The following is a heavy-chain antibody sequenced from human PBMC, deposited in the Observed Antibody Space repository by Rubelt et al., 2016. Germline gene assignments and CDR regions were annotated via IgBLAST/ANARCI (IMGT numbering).Heavy chain of an antibody. Sequence: QVQLVQSGAEVKKPGASVKVSCKASAYTFTDYYMHWVRQAPGQGLEWMGWINPNTGATRYPQKFQGRVTMTRETSITTGYMWLSGLRSDDTAVYYCVRENSWFDPWGQGTLVTVSS. D-gene: IGHD2/OR15-2a*01. CDR3: VRENSWFDP. J-gene: IGHJ5*02. V-gene: IGHV1-2*02. CDR2: INPNTGAT. CDR1: AYTFTDYY.